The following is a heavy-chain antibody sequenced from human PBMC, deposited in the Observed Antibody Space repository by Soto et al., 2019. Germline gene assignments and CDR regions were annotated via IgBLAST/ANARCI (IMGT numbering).Heavy chain of an antibody. Sequence: VKVSCKASGYTFTPYPIHWVRQAPGQRLEWMGWINAGNGKTKYSQKFEGRVTITRDTYANTVYMEVTSLRYEDTAVFYCAREGSRGVLDHWGQGALVTVSS. CDR1: GYTFTPYP. J-gene: IGHJ4*02. D-gene: IGHD2-15*01. CDR3: AREGSRGVLDH. V-gene: IGHV1-3*01. CDR2: INAGNGKT.